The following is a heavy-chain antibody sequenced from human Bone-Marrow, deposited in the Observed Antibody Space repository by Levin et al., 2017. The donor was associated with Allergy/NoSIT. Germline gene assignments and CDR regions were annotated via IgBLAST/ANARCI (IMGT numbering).Heavy chain of an antibody. Sequence: PGGSLRLSCAASGFTFRDYWMSWVRQAPGKGLEWVANIKPDGSGEDLVDSVKGRFTISRDHAKNSLSLAMNSLRAADTAVYYCARENGRSTASSWYPLDVWGQGTTVIVSS. CDR3: ARENGRSTASSWYPLDV. D-gene: IGHD6-13*01. V-gene: IGHV3-7*01. CDR2: IKPDGSGE. CDR1: GFTFRDYW. J-gene: IGHJ6*02.